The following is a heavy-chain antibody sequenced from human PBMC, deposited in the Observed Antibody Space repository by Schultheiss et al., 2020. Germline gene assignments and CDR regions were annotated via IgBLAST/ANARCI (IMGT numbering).Heavy chain of an antibody. Sequence: SATLSLTCTVSGGSISSYYWSWIRQPPGKGLEWMGEINHSGSTNYNPTLKTRLTISVDRSNNQFSLKLSSVTAADTAVYYCARFGPRSHDILTGQSNWFDPWGQGTLVTVSS. CDR2: INHSGST. D-gene: IGHD3-9*01. V-gene: IGHV4-59*01. CDR1: GGSISSYY. CDR3: ARFGPRSHDILTGQSNWFDP. J-gene: IGHJ5*02.